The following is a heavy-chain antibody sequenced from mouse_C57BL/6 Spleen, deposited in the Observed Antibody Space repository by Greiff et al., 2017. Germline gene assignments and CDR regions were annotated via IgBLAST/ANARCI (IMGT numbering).Heavy chain of an antibody. D-gene: IGHD2-1*01. CDR1: GFSLTSYG. V-gene: IGHV2-2*01. CDR3: ARKGGNGYFDV. J-gene: IGHJ1*03. Sequence: QVQLQQSGPGLVQPSQSLSITCTVSGFSLTSYGVHWVRQSPGKGLEWLGVIWSGGSTDYNAAFISRLSISKDNSKSQVFFKMNSLQADDTAIYYCARKGGNGYFDVWGTGTTVTVSS. CDR2: IWSGGST.